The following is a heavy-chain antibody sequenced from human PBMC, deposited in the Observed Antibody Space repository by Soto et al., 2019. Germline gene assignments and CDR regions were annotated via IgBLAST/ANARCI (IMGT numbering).Heavy chain of an antibody. CDR1: GDSFSGDGYH. V-gene: IGHV4-31*03. D-gene: IGHD3-22*01. CDR3: ARASYYYDSSGSLIYYFDH. CDR2: IYYSGNT. Sequence: QVQLQESGPGQVKPAQTLSLTCTVSGDSFSGDGYHWNWIRQHPGKGLEWIGYIYYSGNTYYNPSLKSRVSFSVDTSKSQFSLKLSSVTAADTAVYYCARASYYYDSSGSLIYYFDHWGQGTLVTVSS. J-gene: IGHJ4*02.